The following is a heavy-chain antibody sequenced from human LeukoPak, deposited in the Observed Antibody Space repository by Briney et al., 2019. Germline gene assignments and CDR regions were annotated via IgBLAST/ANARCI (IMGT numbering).Heavy chain of an antibody. V-gene: IGHV3-30*02. CDR2: IRYDGSKK. Sequence: PGGSLRLSCAASGFTFSSYGMHWVRQAPGKGLEWVAFIRYDGSKKYFGDSVKGRFTISRDNSKDTPYLQMNSLRTEDTAVYYCAKDRRYYFDSSGYYYFLDYWGQGTLVTVSS. J-gene: IGHJ4*02. CDR3: AKDRRYYFDSSGYYYFLDY. D-gene: IGHD3-22*01. CDR1: GFTFSSYG.